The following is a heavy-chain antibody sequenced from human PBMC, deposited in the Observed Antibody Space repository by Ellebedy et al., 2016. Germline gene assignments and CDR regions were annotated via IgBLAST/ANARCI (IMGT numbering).Heavy chain of an antibody. D-gene: IGHD5-18*01. CDR2: IYYSENT. CDR1: GGSISSGGYY. V-gene: IGHV4-31*03. CDR3: ARSTSMEVFDY. J-gene: IGHJ4*02. Sequence: SETLSLTCTVSGGSISSGGYYWSWIRQHPGKGLEWIGNIYYSENTYYNPSLKSRVTISVDTSKNQFSLMLTSVTAADTAVYYCARSTSMEVFDYWGQGILVTVSS.